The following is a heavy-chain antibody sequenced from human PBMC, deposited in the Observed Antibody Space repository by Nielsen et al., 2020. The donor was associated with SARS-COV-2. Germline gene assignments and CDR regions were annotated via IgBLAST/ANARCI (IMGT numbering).Heavy chain of an antibody. Sequence: GGSLRLSCAASGFTFSSYGMHWVRQAPGKGLEWVAVISYDGSNKYYADSVKGRFTISRDNSKNTLYLQMNSLRAEDTAVYYCAKDVLGRYYGIDYWGQGTLVTVSS. CDR1: GFTFSSYG. CDR2: ISYDGSNK. D-gene: IGHD1-26*01. J-gene: IGHJ4*02. CDR3: AKDVLGRYYGIDY. V-gene: IGHV3-30*18.